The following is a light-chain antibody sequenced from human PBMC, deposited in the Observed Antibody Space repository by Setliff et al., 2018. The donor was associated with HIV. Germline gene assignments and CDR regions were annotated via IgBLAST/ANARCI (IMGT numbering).Light chain of an antibody. Sequence: SYELTQPPSVSVAPGKTARITCGGNNIGSKSVHWYQQKPGQAPVLVVYDDNDRPSGIPERFSGSNSGNTATLTISRVEAGDEADYYCQVWDSSSDHHVFGTG. V-gene: IGLV3-21*03. CDR1: NIGSKS. CDR2: DDN. CDR3: QVWDSSSDHHV. J-gene: IGLJ1*01.